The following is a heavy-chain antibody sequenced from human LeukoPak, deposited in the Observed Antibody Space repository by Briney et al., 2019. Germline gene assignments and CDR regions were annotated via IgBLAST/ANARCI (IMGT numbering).Heavy chain of an antibody. D-gene: IGHD5-12*01. CDR1: GYTFTSYY. V-gene: IGHV1-46*01. Sequence: ASVKVSCKASGYTFTSYYMHWVRQAPGQGLEWMGIINPSGGSTSYTQKFQGRVTMTRDTSTSTVYMELSSLRSDDTAVYYCARDSSGYGEGYGMDVWGQGTTVTVSS. J-gene: IGHJ6*02. CDR3: ARDSSGYGEGYGMDV. CDR2: INPSGGST.